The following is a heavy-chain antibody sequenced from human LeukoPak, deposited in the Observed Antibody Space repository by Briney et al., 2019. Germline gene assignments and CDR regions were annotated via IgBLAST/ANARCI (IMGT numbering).Heavy chain of an antibody. D-gene: IGHD3-3*01. CDR3: ARDFQGFLEWLLMVRLDP. CDR1: GYTFTSYG. Sequence: ASVKVSCKASGYTFTSYGISWVRQAPGQGLEWMGWISAYNGNTNYAQKLQGRVTMTTDTSTSTAYMELRSLRSDDTAVYYCARDFQGFLEWLLMVRLDPWGQGTLVTVSS. V-gene: IGHV1-18*01. CDR2: ISAYNGNT. J-gene: IGHJ5*02.